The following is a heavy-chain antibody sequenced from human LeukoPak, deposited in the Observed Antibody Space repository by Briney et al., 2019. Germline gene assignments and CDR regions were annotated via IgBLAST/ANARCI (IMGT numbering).Heavy chain of an antibody. D-gene: IGHD2-15*01. CDR2: IYPGDSDT. J-gene: IGHJ4*02. CDR1: GYSFTSYW. CDR3: ARMWTHCSGGSCYPLGFDY. Sequence: GESLKISCKGSGYSFTSYWIGWVRQMPGKGLEWMGIIYPGDSDTRYSPSFQGQVTISADKSISTAYLQWSSLKASDTAMYYCARMWTHCSGGSCYPLGFDYWGQGTLVTVSS. V-gene: IGHV5-51*01.